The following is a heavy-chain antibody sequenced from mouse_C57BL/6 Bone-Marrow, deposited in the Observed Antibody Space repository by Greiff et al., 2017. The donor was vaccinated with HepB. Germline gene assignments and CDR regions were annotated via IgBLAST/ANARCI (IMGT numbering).Heavy chain of an antibody. CDR1: GFTFSSYG. Sequence: EVQRVESGGDLVKPGGSLKLSCAASGFTFSSYGMSWVRQTPDKRLEWVATISSGGSYTYYPDSVKGRFTISRDNAKNTLYLQMSSLKSEDTAMYYCARREGVVATKDYAMDYWGQGTSVTVSS. V-gene: IGHV5-6*01. D-gene: IGHD1-1*01. CDR3: ARREGVVATKDYAMDY. CDR2: ISSGGSYT. J-gene: IGHJ4*01.